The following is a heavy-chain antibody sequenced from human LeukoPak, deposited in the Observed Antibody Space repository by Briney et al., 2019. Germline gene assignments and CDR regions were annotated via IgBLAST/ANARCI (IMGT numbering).Heavy chain of an antibody. Sequence: PSETLSLTCTVSGGSISSGSYYWSWIRQPAGKGLEWIGRIYTSGSTNYNPSLKSRVTISVDKSKNQFSLKLSSVTAADTAVYYCARGRYFYFDYWGQGTLVTVSS. V-gene: IGHV4-61*02. D-gene: IGHD1-14*01. J-gene: IGHJ4*02. CDR3: ARGRYFYFDY. CDR1: GGSISSGSYY. CDR2: IYTSGST.